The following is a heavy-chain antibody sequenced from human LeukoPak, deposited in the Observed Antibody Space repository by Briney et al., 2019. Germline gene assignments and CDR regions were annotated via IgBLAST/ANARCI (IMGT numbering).Heavy chain of an antibody. D-gene: IGHD3-16*01. CDR2: INPSGGST. J-gene: IGHJ5*02. V-gene: IGHV1-46*01. CDR1: GYTFTSYY. CDR3: ARGSRVKNFVSGINWFDP. Sequence: GASVKVSCKASGYTFTSYYMHWVRQAPGQGLEWMGIINPSGGSTSYAQKFQGRVTMTRDMSTNTVYMELSSLRSEDTAVYYCARGSRVKNFVSGINWFDPWGQGTLVTVSS.